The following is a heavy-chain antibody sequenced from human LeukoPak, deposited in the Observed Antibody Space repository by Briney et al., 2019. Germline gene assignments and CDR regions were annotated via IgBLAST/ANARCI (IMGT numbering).Heavy chain of an antibody. Sequence: GGSLRLSCGASGFTFSSYAMSWVRRAPGKGLGWVSAISGSGGSTYYADSVKGRFTISRDNSKNTLFLQMNSLRAEDTAVYYCARAKIASTVIYYYMDVWGKGTTVTVSS. CDR2: ISGSGGST. D-gene: IGHD2-21*02. J-gene: IGHJ6*03. CDR3: ARAKIASTVIYYYMDV. V-gene: IGHV3-23*01. CDR1: GFTFSSYA.